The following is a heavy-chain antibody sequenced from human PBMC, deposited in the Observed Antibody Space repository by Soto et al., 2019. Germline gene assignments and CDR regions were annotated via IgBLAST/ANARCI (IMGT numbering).Heavy chain of an antibody. V-gene: IGHV3-23*01. D-gene: IGHD2-15*01. CDR3: AGIGSCGSCYRNCSFDY. CDR2: CSGPGCGA. J-gene: IGHJ4*02. Sequence: GGSLRLSCAASGFTFSRYALSWVRQAPGKGMEWVSTCSGPGCGAYCAGSLTCRFIVSRDNCKNTCYLRMNSLRSEDTAVYYSAGIGSCGSCYRNCSFDYWGQGTLVTVAS. CDR1: GFTFSRYA.